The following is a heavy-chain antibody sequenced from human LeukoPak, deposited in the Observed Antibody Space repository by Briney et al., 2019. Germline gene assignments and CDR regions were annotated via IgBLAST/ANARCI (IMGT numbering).Heavy chain of an antibody. D-gene: IGHD1-1*01. J-gene: IGHJ3*02. V-gene: IGHV3-48*01. CDR3: ARTVGSAFDI. CDR2: IPSSSSTI. CDR1: GFTFSSYS. Sequence: GGTLRLSCAASGFTFSSYSMNWVRQAPGKGLEWVSYIPSSSSTIYYADSVKGRFTISRDNAKNSLYLQMNSLRADDTAVYYCARTVGSAFDIWGRGTMVTASS.